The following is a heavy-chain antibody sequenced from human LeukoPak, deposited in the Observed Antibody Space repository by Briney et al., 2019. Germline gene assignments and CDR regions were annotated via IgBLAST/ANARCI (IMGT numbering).Heavy chain of an antibody. CDR2: IYYSGST. V-gene: IGHV4-39*07. CDR1: GGSISSSSYY. Sequence: PSETLSLTCTVSGGSISSSSYYWGWIRQPPGKGLEWIGSIYYSGSTYYNPSLKSRVTISVDTSKNQFSLKLSSVTAADTAVYYCARDRDLRPAGAFDIWGQGTMVTVSS. CDR3: ARDRDLRPAGAFDI. J-gene: IGHJ3*02. D-gene: IGHD6-25*01.